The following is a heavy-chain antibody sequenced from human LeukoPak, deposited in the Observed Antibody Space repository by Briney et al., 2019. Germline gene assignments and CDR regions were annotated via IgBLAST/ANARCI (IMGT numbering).Heavy chain of an antibody. Sequence: GGSLRLSCAASGFTFSSYVMHWVRQAPGKGLEWVAVISYDGSKKYYGDSVKGRFTISRDNSKNTVYLQMNSLRAEDTAVYYCAKGDSTGYYYHYGYYFDYWGQGTLVTVSS. D-gene: IGHD3-22*01. J-gene: IGHJ4*02. V-gene: IGHV3-30*18. CDR2: ISYDGSKK. CDR1: GFTFSSYV. CDR3: AKGDSTGYYYHYGYYFDY.